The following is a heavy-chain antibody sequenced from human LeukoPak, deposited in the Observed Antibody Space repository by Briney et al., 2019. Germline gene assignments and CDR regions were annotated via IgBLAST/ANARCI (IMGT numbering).Heavy chain of an antibody. CDR2: IYSGGST. J-gene: IGHJ3*02. CDR3: ARRSQYSSSPDAFDI. V-gene: IGHV3-53*01. CDR1: GFTVSSNY. D-gene: IGHD6-13*01. Sequence: GGSLRLSCAASGFTVSSNYMSWVRQAPGKGLEWVSVIYSGGSTYYADSVKGRFTISRDNAKNSLYLQMNSLRAEDTAVYYCARRSQYSSSPDAFDIWGQGTMVTVSS.